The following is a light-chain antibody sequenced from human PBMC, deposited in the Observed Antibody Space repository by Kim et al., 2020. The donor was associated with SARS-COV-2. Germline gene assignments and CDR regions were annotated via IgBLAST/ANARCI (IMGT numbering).Light chain of an antibody. CDR2: AAS. CDR3: QQLNSYPIT. CDR1: QGIRNY. V-gene: IGKV1-9*01. Sequence: DRVTFTCRSSQGIRNYLSGYQQKPGRAAKLLIYAASTWQSGVPSRFSGSGSGTDFTLTIGSLQPEDFATYYCQQLNSYPITFGQGTRLEI. J-gene: IGKJ5*01.